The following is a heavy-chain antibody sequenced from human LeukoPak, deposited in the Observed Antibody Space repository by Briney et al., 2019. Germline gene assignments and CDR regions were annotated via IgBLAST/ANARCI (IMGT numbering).Heavy chain of an antibody. CDR2: ISASGGTT. Sequence: GALRLSCTASGFTFKSYAMSWVRQAPGRGLEWIASISASGGTTYYGDSVRGRFTSSRGNSKNTLSLQMSSLRADDTAVYYCAQRDDTFDFWGQGTMVIVSS. J-gene: IGHJ3*01. CDR1: GFTFKSYA. V-gene: IGHV3-23*01. CDR3: AQRDDTFDF.